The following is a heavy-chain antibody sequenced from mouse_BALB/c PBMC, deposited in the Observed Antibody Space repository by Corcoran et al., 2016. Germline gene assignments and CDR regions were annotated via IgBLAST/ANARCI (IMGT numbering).Heavy chain of an antibody. V-gene: IGHV14-3*02. J-gene: IGHJ1*01. D-gene: IGHD4-1*01. CDR1: GFNIKDTY. Sequence: EVQLQQPGAELVKPGASVKLYCTASGFNIKDTYMHWVKQRPEQGLEWIGRVDPANGNTKYDPKFHGKATITADTSSNTAHLQLRSMTSEDTAVYDCASWDGYFDFWGVGTTVTVSS. CDR2: VDPANGNT. CDR3: ASWDGYFDF.